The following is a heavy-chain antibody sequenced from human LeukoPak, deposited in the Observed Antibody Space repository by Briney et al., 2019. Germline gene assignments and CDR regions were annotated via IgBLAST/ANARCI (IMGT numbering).Heavy chain of an antibody. CDR3: ARSRVAGRLQYFQH. D-gene: IGHD6-19*01. CDR1: DGSISSGSGSDY. CDR2: IYYSGST. J-gene: IGHJ1*01. V-gene: IGHV4-61*01. Sequence: PSQTLSLTCTVSDGSISSGSGSDYWSWIRQPPGKALEWIGYIYYSGSTNYNPSLKSRATISVDTSKNQFSLKLSSVTAADTAVYYCARSRVAGRLQYFQHWGQGTLVTVSS.